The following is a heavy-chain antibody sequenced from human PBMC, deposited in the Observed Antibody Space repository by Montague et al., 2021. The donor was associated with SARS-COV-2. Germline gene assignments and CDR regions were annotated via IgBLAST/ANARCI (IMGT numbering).Heavy chain of an antibody. D-gene: IGHD5-12*01. CDR3: ARGVGKGFSGYDTEGGIDD. V-gene: IGHV4-39*07. Sequence: SETLSLTCTVSGGSISSSNYFWVRNPQPPGKGLVWIGSLNFGAGTYYNLSLKSRVTISVDTSKNQFSLKLSSVTAADTAVYSCARGVGKGFSGYDTEGGIDDWGQGTMVTVSS. CDR1: GGSISSSNYF. J-gene: IGHJ4*03. CDR2: LNFGAGT.